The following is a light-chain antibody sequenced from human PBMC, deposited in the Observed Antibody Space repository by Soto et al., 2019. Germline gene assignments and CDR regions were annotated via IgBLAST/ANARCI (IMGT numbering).Light chain of an antibody. CDR3: SSYTSSSTPDV. CDR2: EVS. Sequence: QSALTQPASVSGSPGQSITISCTGTSSDVGGYNYVSWYQQHPGKAPKLMIYEVSNRPSGVSNRFSGSKSGNTASLTISGVQAEDEADYYCSSYTSSSTPDVFGTGTKLTVL. CDR1: SSDVGGYNY. J-gene: IGLJ1*01. V-gene: IGLV2-14*01.